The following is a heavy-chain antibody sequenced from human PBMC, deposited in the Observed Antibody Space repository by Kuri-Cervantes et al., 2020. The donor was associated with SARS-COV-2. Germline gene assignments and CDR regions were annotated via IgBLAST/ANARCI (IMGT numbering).Heavy chain of an antibody. Sequence: SETLSLTCAVSGGSISSGDYSWSWIRQPPGKGLEWIGYIYHSGSTYYNPPLKSRVTISVGTSKNQFSLKLSSVTAADTAVYYCARFGDSSGYFDYWGQGTLVTVSS. J-gene: IGHJ4*02. CDR1: GGSISSGDYS. CDR3: ARFGDSSGYFDY. V-gene: IGHV4-30-2*02. D-gene: IGHD3-22*01. CDR2: IYHSGST.